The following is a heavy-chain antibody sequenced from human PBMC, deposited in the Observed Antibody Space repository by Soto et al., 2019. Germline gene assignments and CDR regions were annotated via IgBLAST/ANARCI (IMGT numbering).Heavy chain of an antibody. Sequence: SVKVSCKASGGTFSSYAISWVRQAPGQGLEWMGGIIPIFGTANYAQKFQGRVTITADESTSTAYMELSSLRSEDTAVYYCARDPHDRDSSGSSVDYWGQGTLVTVSS. D-gene: IGHD3-22*01. V-gene: IGHV1-69*13. CDR1: GGTFSSYA. J-gene: IGHJ4*02. CDR2: IIPIFGTA. CDR3: ARDPHDRDSSGSSVDY.